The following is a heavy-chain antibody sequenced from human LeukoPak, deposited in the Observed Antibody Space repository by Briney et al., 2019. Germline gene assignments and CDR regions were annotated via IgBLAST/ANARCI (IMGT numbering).Heavy chain of an antibody. CDR3: ARVLRVSSGIAGASWYFDY. CDR2: IIPILGIA. J-gene: IGHJ4*02. Sequence: GASVKVSCKASGGTFSSYAISWVRQAPGQGLEWMGRIIPILGIANYAQKFQGRVTITADKSTSTAYMELSSLRSEDTAVYYCARVLRVSSGIAGASWYFDYWGQGTLVTVSS. V-gene: IGHV1-69*04. D-gene: IGHD6-19*01. CDR1: GGTFSSYA.